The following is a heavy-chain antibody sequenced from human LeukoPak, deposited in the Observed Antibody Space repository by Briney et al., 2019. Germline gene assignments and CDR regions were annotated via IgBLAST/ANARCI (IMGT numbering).Heavy chain of an antibody. Sequence: SETLSLTCAVYGGSFSGYYWSWIRQPPGKGLEWIGEINHSGSTNYNPSLKSRVTISVDTSKNQFSLKLSSVTAADTAVYYCARATQQLAAFDIWGQGTMVTVSS. CDR3: ARATQQLAAFDI. V-gene: IGHV4-34*01. D-gene: IGHD6-13*01. CDR2: INHSGST. J-gene: IGHJ3*02. CDR1: GGSFSGYY.